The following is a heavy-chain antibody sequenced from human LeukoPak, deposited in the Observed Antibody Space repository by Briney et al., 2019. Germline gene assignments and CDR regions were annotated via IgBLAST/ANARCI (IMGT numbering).Heavy chain of an antibody. D-gene: IGHD3-22*01. J-gene: IGHJ5*02. CDR2: INHSGST. V-gene: IGHV4-34*01. Sequence: SETLSLTCAVYGGSFSGYYWSWIRQPQGKGLEWIGEINHSGSTNYNPSLKSRVTISVDTSKNQFSLKLSSVTAADTAVYYCARTSISYDTSGYRSWGQGTLVTVSS. CDR1: GGSFSGYY. CDR3: ARTSISYDTSGYRS.